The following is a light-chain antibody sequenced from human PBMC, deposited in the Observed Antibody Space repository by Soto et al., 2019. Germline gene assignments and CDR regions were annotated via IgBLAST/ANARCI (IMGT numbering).Light chain of an antibody. Sequence: DIVITHSPDSLAVSLGERATINCKSSQSVLYSSNNKNYLAWYQQKPGQPPKLLIYWASTRESGVPDRFSGSGSGTDFTLTISSLQAEDVAVYYCQQYYSTPQTFGQGTKVDIK. CDR3: QQYYSTPQT. V-gene: IGKV4-1*01. CDR2: WAS. J-gene: IGKJ1*01. CDR1: QSVLYSSNNKNY.